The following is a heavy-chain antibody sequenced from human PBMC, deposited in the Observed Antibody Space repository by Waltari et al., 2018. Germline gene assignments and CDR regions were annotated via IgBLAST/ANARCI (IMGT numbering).Heavy chain of an antibody. Sequence: EVQLVESGGGFVQPGGSLRLSCAASGLTFIIYWMHWVRQTPGKGLVWVSCIDRGGRSTTYADSVKGRFTISRDNAKNTVYLQMNSLRAEDTAIYYCVRDEEADPHFSVDYWSQGTLVTVSS. CDR3: VRDEEADPHFSVDY. J-gene: IGHJ4*02. CDR2: IDRGGRST. D-gene: IGHD3-3*02. V-gene: IGHV3-74*02. CDR1: GLTFIIYW.